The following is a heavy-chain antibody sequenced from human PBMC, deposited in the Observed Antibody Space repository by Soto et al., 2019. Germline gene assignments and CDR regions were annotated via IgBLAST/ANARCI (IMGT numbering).Heavy chain of an antibody. CDR3: AKDVPAGLRNYYYYYGTDV. D-gene: IGHD6-13*01. J-gene: IGHJ6*02. CDR1: GFTFSSYA. Sequence: GGSLRLSCAASGFTFSSYAMSWVRQAPGKGLEWVSAISGSGGSTYYADSVKGRFTISRDNSKNTLYLQMNSLRAEDTAVYYCAKDVPAGLRNYYYYYGTDVCGQGTTVTVSS. V-gene: IGHV3-23*01. CDR2: ISGSGGST.